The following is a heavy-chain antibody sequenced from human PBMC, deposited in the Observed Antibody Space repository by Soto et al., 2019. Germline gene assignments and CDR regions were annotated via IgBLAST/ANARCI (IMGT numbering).Heavy chain of an antibody. CDR2: IYPGDSDT. CDR1: GYSFTSYW. J-gene: IGHJ6*02. Sequence: GESLKISCKGSGYSFTSYWIGWVRQMPGKGLEWMGIIYPGDSDTRYSPSFQGQVTISADKSISTAYLQWSSLKASDTAMYYCARHTGLGYYDSSGYYSYYHYYYGMELWGQGTTLTVSS. V-gene: IGHV5-51*01. D-gene: IGHD3-22*01. CDR3: ARHTGLGYYDSSGYYSYYHYYYGMEL.